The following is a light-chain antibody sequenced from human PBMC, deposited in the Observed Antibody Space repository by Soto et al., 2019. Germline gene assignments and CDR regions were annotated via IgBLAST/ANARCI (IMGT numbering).Light chain of an antibody. CDR1: NSDVGGYNY. CDR2: EVS. J-gene: IGLJ2*01. V-gene: IGLV2-14*01. Sequence: QSVLTQPASVSGSPGQSITIACTGTNSDVGGYNYVSWYQQYPGKAPKLLVYEVSNRPSGVSNRFSGSKSGNTASLTISGLQAEDEGDYYCSSYTTSSTLVVFGGGTQLTVL. CDR3: SSYTTSSTLVV.